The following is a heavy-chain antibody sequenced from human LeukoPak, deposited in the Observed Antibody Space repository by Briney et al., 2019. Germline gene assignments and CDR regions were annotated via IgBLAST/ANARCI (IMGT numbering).Heavy chain of an antibody. Sequence: ASVKVSCKASNYTFASYGLSWVRQAPGQGLQWVGWISPYDGYTNYAQRFQARVTMSIDKSTRTVYMELRRLRLDDTAVYYCVRVWPPNAVDRGMTYSDFTALDVWGQGTTVIVSS. CDR2: ISPYDGYT. CDR3: VRVWPPNAVDRGMTYSDFTALDV. J-gene: IGHJ3*01. V-gene: IGHV1-18*01. D-gene: IGHD1-20*01. CDR1: NYTFASYG.